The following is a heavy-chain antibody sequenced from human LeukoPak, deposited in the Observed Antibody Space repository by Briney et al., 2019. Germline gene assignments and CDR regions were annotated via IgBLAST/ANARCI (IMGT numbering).Heavy chain of an antibody. Sequence: PGRSLRLSCAASGFTFSSYGMHWVRQAPGKGLEWVAVISYDGSNKYYADSVKGRFTISRDNSKNTLYLQMNSLRAEDTAVYYCANWNYYDSSGHYYVRGDYWGQGTLVTVSS. D-gene: IGHD3-22*01. CDR2: ISYDGSNK. J-gene: IGHJ4*02. CDR1: GFTFSSYG. CDR3: ANWNYYDSSGHYYVRGDY. V-gene: IGHV3-30*18.